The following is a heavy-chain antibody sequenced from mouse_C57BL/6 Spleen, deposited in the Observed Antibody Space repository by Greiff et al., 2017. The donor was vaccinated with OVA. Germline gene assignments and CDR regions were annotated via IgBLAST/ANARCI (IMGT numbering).Heavy chain of an antibody. V-gene: IGHV1-62-2*01. CDR3: ARHEGRYGYDGNYFDY. D-gene: IGHD2-2*01. CDR1: GYTFTEYT. CDR2: FYPGSGSI. Sequence: QVQLKQSGAELVKPGASVKLSCKASGYTFTEYTIHWVKQRSGQGLEWIGWFYPGSGSIKYNEKFKDKATLTADKSSSTVYMELSRLTSEDSAVYFCARHEGRYGYDGNYFDYWGQGTTLTVSS. J-gene: IGHJ2*01.